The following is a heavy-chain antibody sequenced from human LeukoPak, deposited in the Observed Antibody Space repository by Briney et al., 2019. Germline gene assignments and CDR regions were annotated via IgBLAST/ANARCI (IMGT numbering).Heavy chain of an antibody. V-gene: IGHV3-7*03. Sequence: GGSLRLSCAASGLTFSNYWMDWVRQAPGKGLEWVANIKQDGSEKNYVDSVKGRFTISRDNAKNSLFLQMNSLRAEDTAVYYCARERYGNYNWGQGTLVTVSS. CDR2: IKQDGSEK. CDR1: GLTFSNYW. J-gene: IGHJ4*02. D-gene: IGHD4-11*01. CDR3: ARERYGNYN.